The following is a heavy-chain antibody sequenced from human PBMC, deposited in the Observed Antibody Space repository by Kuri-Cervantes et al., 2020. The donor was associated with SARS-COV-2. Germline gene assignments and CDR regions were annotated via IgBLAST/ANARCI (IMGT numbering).Heavy chain of an antibody. CDR2: ISSSSSYI. J-gene: IGHJ4*02. Sequence: ETLSLTCAASGFTFSSYSMNWVRQAPGEGLEWVSSISSSSSYIYYADSVKGRFTISRDNAKNTLYLQMNSLRAEDTAVYYCARDRTILDYFDYWGQGTLVTVSS. V-gene: IGHV3-21*01. D-gene: IGHD3-9*01. CDR1: GFTFSSYS. CDR3: ARDRTILDYFDY.